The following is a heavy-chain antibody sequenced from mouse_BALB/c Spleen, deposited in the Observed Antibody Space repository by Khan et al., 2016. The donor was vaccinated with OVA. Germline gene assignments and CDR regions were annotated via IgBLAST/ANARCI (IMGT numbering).Heavy chain of an antibody. D-gene: IGHD2-2*01. CDR3: ARSGSGSFGF. CDR2: IYPGSANT. J-gene: IGHJ3*01. Sequence: QVQLQQPGAELARPGASVKLSCKTSGYTFTDFYINWVKQRTGQGLEWIGDIYPGSANTYYNEKFKGKATLTVDKSSSTAYMQLNSLTSEDSAVYFCARSGSGSFGFWGQGTLVTVSA. V-gene: IGHV1-77*01. CDR1: GYTFTDFY.